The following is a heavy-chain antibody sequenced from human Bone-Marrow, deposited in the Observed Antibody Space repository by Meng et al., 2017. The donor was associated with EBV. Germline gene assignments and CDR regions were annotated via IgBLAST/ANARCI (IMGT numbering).Heavy chain of an antibody. V-gene: IGHV4-4*02. J-gene: IGHJ5*02. Sequence: QVQLQESGPGLVKPSGTLSLTCAVPGGSISSSNWWSWVRQPPGKGLEWIGEIYHSGSTNYNPSLKSRVTISVDKSKNQFSLKLSSVTAADTAVYYCARRSITMVRGVDDWFDPWGQGTLVTVSS. CDR3: ARRSITMVRGVDDWFDP. D-gene: IGHD3-10*01. CDR1: GGSISSSNW. CDR2: IYHSGST.